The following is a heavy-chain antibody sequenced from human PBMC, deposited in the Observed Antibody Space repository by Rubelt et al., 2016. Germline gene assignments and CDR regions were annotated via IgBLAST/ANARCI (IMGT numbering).Heavy chain of an antibody. CDR1: GFPFSTYA. J-gene: IGHJ6*02. Sequence: GESLRLSCAASGFPFSTYAMSWVRQAPGKGLEWVSRINSDGSSTDYADSVKGRFTISRDNAKNTLYLEMNSLRAEDTAVYYCAREGRGRYGMDVWGQGTTVTVSS. CDR3: AREGRGRYGMDV. V-gene: IGHV3-74*01. D-gene: IGHD3-16*01. CDR2: INSDGSST.